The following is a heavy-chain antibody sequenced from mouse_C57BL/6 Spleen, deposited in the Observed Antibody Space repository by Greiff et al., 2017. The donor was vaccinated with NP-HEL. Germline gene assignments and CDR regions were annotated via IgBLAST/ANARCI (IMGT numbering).Heavy chain of an antibody. V-gene: IGHV14-1*01. CDR2: IDPEDGDT. J-gene: IGHJ3*01. D-gene: IGHD2-1*01. Sequence: EVQLQQSGAELVRPGASVKGGGKEEGGNRKEEERKGGKEREEQGGEGIGRIDPEDGDTEYAPKFQGKATMTADTSSNTAYLQLSSLTSEDTAVYYCTTGGNAYWGQGTLVTVSA. CDR1: GGNRKEEE. CDR3: TTGGNAY.